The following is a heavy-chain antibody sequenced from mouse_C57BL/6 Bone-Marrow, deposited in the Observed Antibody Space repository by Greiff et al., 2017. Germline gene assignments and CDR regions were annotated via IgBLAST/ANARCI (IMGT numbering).Heavy chain of an antibody. V-gene: IGHV5-6*01. CDR3: ARPIYYYGSAWFAY. CDR2: ISSGGSYT. Sequence: EVQVVESGGDLVKPGGSLKLSCAASGFTFSSYGMSWVRQTPDKRLEWVATISSGGSYTYYPDSVKGRFTISRDNAKNTLYLQMSSLKSEDTAMYYCARPIYYYGSAWFAYWGQGTLVTVSA. J-gene: IGHJ3*01. D-gene: IGHD1-1*01. CDR1: GFTFSSYG.